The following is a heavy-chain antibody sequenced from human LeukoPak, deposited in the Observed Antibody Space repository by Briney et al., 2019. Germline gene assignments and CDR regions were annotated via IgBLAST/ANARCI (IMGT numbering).Heavy chain of an antibody. Sequence: TSETLSLTCAVSGGTISSSSWWSWVRQPPGKRLEGIGEIYHSRTTNYNPSLKSRVTISVDNSKNHFSLELRSVNAADTAVYYCARLFYYDSSSYYRHFDYWGQGTLVTVSS. CDR3: ARLFYYDSSSYYRHFDY. CDR1: GGTISSSSW. CDR2: IYHSRTT. V-gene: IGHV4-4*02. J-gene: IGHJ4*02. D-gene: IGHD3-22*01.